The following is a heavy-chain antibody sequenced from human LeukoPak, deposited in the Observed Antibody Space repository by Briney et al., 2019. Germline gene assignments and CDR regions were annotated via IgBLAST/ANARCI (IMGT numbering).Heavy chain of an antibody. J-gene: IGHJ4*02. V-gene: IGHV1-69*04. CDR3: ASRTAACTDY. Sequence: EASVKVSCKASGYTFTSYGISWVRQAPGQGLEWMGRIIPILGIANYAQKFQGRVTITADKSTSTAYMELSSLRSEDTAVYYCASRTAACTDYGGQGTLVTVSS. D-gene: IGHD6-13*01. CDR2: IIPILGIA. CDR1: GYTFTSYG.